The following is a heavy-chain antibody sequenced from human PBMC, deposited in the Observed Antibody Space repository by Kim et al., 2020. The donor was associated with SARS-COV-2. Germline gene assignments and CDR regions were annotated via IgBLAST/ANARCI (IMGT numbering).Heavy chain of an antibody. CDR3: ATLDSSGYYKEYYFDY. CDR2: FDPEDGET. Sequence: ASVKASCKVSGYTLTELSMHWVRQAPGKGLEWMGGFDPEDGETIYAQKFQGRVTMTEDTSTDTAYMDLSSLRSEDTAVYYCATLDSSGYYKEYYFDYWGQGTLVTVSS. V-gene: IGHV1-24*01. J-gene: IGHJ4*02. D-gene: IGHD3-22*01. CDR1: GYTLTELS.